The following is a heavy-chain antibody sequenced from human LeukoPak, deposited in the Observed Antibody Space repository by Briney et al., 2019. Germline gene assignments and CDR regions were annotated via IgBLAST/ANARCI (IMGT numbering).Heavy chain of an antibody. Sequence: GASVRVSCKASGYTFTSCYMHWVRQAPGQGLELMGIINPSGGSTSYARKFRGRVTMTRDTSTSTVYMELSSLRSEDTAVYYCARVHVAGFWFDPWGQGTLVTVSS. D-gene: IGHD6-19*01. V-gene: IGHV1-46*01. CDR2: INPSGGST. J-gene: IGHJ5*02. CDR3: ARVHVAGFWFDP. CDR1: GYTFTSCY.